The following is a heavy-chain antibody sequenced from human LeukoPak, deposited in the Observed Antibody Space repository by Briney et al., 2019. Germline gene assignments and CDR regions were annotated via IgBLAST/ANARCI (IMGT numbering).Heavy chain of an antibody. Sequence: GGSLRLSCAASGFTFSNAWMNWVRQAPGKGLEWVSAISGSGGSTYYADSVKGRFTISRDNSKNTLYLQMNSLRAEDTAVYYCATGTTVFDYWGQGTLVTVSS. CDR3: ATGTTVFDY. CDR2: ISGSGGST. CDR1: GFTFSNAW. D-gene: IGHD4-17*01. V-gene: IGHV3-23*01. J-gene: IGHJ4*02.